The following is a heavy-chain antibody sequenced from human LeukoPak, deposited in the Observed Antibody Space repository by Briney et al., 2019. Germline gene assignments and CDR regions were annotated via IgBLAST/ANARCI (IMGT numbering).Heavy chain of an antibody. CDR2: INPNSGGT. D-gene: IGHD1-1*01. CDR3: ARMGILESFDY. J-gene: IGHJ4*02. Sequence: WASVKVSCKASGYTFTGYYMHWVRQAPGQGLEWMGWINPNSGGTNYAQKFQGRVTMTRDTSISTAYMELSSLTSDDTAVYYCARMGILESFDYWGQGTLVTVSS. V-gene: IGHV1-2*02. CDR1: GYTFTGYY.